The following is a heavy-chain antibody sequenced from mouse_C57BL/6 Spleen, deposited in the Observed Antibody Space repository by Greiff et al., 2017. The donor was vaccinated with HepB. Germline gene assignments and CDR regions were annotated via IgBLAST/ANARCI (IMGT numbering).Heavy chain of an antibody. Sequence: EVQRVESGGGLVKPGGSLKLSCAASGFTFSDYGMHWVRQAPEKGLEWVAYISSGSSTIYYADTVKGRFTISRDNAKNTLFLQMTSLRSEDTAMYYCASYDGYYDYFDYWGQGTTLTVSS. CDR3: ASYDGYYDYFDY. D-gene: IGHD2-3*01. V-gene: IGHV5-17*01. CDR1: GFTFSDYG. CDR2: ISSGSSTI. J-gene: IGHJ2*01.